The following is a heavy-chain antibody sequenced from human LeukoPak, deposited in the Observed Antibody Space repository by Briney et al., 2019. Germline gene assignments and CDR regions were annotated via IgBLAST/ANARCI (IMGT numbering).Heavy chain of an antibody. CDR3: ARGGHVAAKTIGVDY. CDR2: IYTSGSA. CDR1: GGSISSGRYY. J-gene: IGHJ4*02. D-gene: IGHD6-25*01. V-gene: IGHV4-61*02. Sequence: SETLSLTCTVSGGSISSGRYYWSWIRQPAGKGLEWIGRIYTSGSANYNPSLKSRVTISVDTSKNQFSLKLSSVTAADTAVYYCARGGHVAAKTIGVDYWGQXTLVXVSS.